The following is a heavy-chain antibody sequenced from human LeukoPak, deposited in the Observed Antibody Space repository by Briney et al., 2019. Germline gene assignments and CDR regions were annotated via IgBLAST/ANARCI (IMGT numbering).Heavy chain of an antibody. Sequence: SETLSLTCAVYGGSFSGYYWSWIRQPPGKGLEWIGEIDHSGSTNYNPSLKSRVTISVDTSKNQFSLKLSSVTAADTAVYYCARSRPLLRYFDWLTQDYYYYMDVWGKGTTVTISS. J-gene: IGHJ6*03. CDR2: IDHSGST. V-gene: IGHV4-34*01. D-gene: IGHD3-9*01. CDR3: ARSRPLLRYFDWLTQDYYYYMDV. CDR1: GGSFSGYY.